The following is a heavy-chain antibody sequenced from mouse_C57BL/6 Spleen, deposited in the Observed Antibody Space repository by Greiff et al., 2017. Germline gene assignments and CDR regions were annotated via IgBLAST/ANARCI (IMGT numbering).Heavy chain of an antibody. Sequence: EVQLQQSGPELVKPGASVKISCKASGYTFPDYYMNWVKQSHGKSLEWIGDINPNNGGTSYNQKLKGKATLTVDKSSSTAYMELRSLTSEDSAVYYCARGNAQAFAYWGQGTLVTVSA. CDR1: GYTFPDYY. CDR3: ARGNAQAFAY. V-gene: IGHV1-26*01. CDR2: INPNNGGT. J-gene: IGHJ3*01. D-gene: IGHD3-2*02.